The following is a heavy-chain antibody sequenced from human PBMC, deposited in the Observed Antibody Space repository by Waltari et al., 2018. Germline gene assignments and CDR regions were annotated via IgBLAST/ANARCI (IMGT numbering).Heavy chain of an antibody. CDR1: GFSLSTSGIH. CDR2: IYWDDDK. CDR3: THATGTS. D-gene: IGHD3-9*01. J-gene: IGHJ5*02. V-gene: IGHV2-5*02. Sequence: QITLKESGPTLVKPTQTLTLTCTFSGFSLSTSGIHVGWIRQPPGKALEWLALIYWDDDKRYSPSLKSRLTITKDTSKNQVVLTMTNMDPVNTGTYYCTHATGTSWGQGTLVTVSS.